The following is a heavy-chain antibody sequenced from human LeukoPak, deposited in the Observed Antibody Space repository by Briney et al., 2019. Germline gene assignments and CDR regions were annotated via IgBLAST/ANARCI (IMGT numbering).Heavy chain of an antibody. V-gene: IGHV4-39*01. CDR1: GGSISDGTYY. CDR2: IHYSGTT. CDR3: ARRTTESYSDY. D-gene: IGHD1-1*01. J-gene: IGHJ4*02. Sequence: SETQSLTCTVSGGSISDGTYYWGWIRQPPGKGLEWIGTIHYSGTTHYNRSLKSRVTLSVDTSKNQFSLRLSSVTAADTAVYYCARRTTESYSDYWGQGTLVTVST.